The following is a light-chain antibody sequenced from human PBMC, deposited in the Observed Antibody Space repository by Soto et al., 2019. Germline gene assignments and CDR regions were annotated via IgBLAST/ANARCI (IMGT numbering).Light chain of an antibody. J-gene: IGKJ1*01. CDR3: QQYYSHET. V-gene: IGKV1-5*03. Sequence: DIQMTQSPSTVSASVGDRVTITCRASQDIGRWLAWHQQQPGKAPKVLIYKASDLENGVPSRFSGSGSGTEFTLTISSLQPDDFATYYCQQYYSHETCAQGTRAEVK. CDR2: KAS. CDR1: QDIGRW.